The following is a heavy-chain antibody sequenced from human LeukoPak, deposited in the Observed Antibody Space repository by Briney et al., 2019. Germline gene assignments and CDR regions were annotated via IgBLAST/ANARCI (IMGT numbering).Heavy chain of an antibody. CDR2: IYSGGGT. D-gene: IGHD6-13*01. Sequence: GGSPRLSCAASGFTVSSNYMSWVRQSPGKGLEWVSVIYSGGGTYYADSVKGRFTISRDNSKNTVHLQMNSLRAEDTAVYYCAKERQQLVPGHFDHWGQGTLVTVSS. J-gene: IGHJ4*02. CDR1: GFTVSSNY. CDR3: AKERQQLVPGHFDH. V-gene: IGHV3-53*01.